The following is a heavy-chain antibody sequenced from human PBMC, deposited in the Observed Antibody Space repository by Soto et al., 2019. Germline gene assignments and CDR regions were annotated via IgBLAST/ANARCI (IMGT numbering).Heavy chain of an antibody. J-gene: IGHJ5*02. Sequence: SETLSLTCTIYGGSIDSYYWSWIRQAPGKGLEWIGHISDRGTTTYNPSLGSRVTISVDTSRNLFSLKLSSVTVADTAVYFCARDRWTSRANWFDPWGPGTLVTVSS. CDR2: ISDRGTT. D-gene: IGHD3-16*02. CDR3: ARDRWTSRANWFDP. CDR1: GGSIDSYY. V-gene: IGHV4-59*12.